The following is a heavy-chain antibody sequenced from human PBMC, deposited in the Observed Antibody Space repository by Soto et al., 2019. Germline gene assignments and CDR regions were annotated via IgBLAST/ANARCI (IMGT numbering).Heavy chain of an antibody. CDR1: GYSFHNFG. CDR2: ISGQIAKT. CDR3: AKGPPSGSFSLTPRY. Sequence: QVQLVQSGPEVKKPGASVKGSCKASGYSFHNFGIIWVRQAPGQGREWMGWISGQIAKTNYAQKFQGKVTMTTDTSTSTAYMELNTLTSDDTAMYYCAKGPPSGSFSLTPRYWGQGTLVTVSS. D-gene: IGHD1-26*01. V-gene: IGHV1-18*04. J-gene: IGHJ4*02.